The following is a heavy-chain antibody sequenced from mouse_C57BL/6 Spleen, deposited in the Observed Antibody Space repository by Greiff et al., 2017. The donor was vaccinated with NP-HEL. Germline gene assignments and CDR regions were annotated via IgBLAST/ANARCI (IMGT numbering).Heavy chain of an antibody. V-gene: IGHV3-6*01. CDR3: ARATTVVADYFDY. CDR1: GYSITSGYY. J-gene: IGHJ2*01. Sequence: EVQLVESGPGLVKPSQSLSLTCSVTGYSITSGYYWNWIRQFPGNKLEWMGYISYDGSNNYNPSLKNRISITRDTSKNQFFLKLNSVTTEDTATYYCARATTVVADYFDYWGQGTTLTVSS. CDR2: ISYDGSN. D-gene: IGHD1-1*01.